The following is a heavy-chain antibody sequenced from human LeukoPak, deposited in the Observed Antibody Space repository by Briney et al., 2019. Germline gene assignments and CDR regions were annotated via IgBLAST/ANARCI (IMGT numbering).Heavy chain of an antibody. CDR3: ARGVYYDYVWGSYRQLYYFDY. CDR2: INHSGST. D-gene: IGHD3-16*02. CDR1: GGSFSGYY. J-gene: IGHJ4*02. V-gene: IGHV4-34*01. Sequence: SETLSLTCAVYGGSFSGYYWSWIRQPPGKGLEWIGEINHSGSTNYNPSLKSRVTISVDTSKNQFSLKLSSVTAADTAVYYCARGVYYDYVWGSYRQLYYFDYWGQGTLVTVSS.